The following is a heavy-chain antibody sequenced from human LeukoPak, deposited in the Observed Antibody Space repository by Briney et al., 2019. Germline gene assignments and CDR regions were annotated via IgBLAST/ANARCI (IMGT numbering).Heavy chain of an antibody. V-gene: IGHV3-9*01. J-gene: IGHJ6*03. D-gene: IGHD2-2*01. CDR1: GFTFSSYA. CDR2: ISWNSGSI. Sequence: GGSLRLSCAASGFTFSSYAMHWVRQAPGKGLEWVSGISWNSGSIGYADSVKGRFTISRDNAKNSLYLQMNSLRAEDTALYYCAKDSYQLLSYYMDVWGKGTTVTISS. CDR3: AKDSYQLLSYYMDV.